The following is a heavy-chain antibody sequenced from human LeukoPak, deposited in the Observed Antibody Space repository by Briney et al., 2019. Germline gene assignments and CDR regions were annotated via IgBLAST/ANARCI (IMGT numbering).Heavy chain of an antibody. CDR2: VYYTGST. CDR3: ARGPQLGALGY. V-gene: IGHV4-59*01. CDR1: GGSISTYY. J-gene: IGHJ4*02. D-gene: IGHD7-27*01. Sequence: SETLSLTCTVSGGSISTYYWTWIRQPPGKTLEWIGYVYYTGSTNYNPSLKSRVTISLDTSKNQFSLQLNSVTAADTAVYYCARGPQLGALGYWGQGTLVTVSS.